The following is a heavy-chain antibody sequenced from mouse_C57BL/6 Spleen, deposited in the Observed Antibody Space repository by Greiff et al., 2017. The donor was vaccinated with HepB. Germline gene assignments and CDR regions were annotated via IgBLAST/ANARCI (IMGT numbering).Heavy chain of an antibody. CDR2: IRNKANNHAT. V-gene: IGHV6-6*01. Sequence: EVKLEESGGGLVQPGGSMKLSCAASGFTFSDAWMDWVRQSPEKGLEWVAEIRNKANNHATYYAESVKGRFTISRDDSKSSVYLQMNSLRAEDTGIYYCTQGLWLRRKYFDVWGTGTTVTVSS. D-gene: IGHD2-2*01. J-gene: IGHJ1*03. CDR1: GFTFSDAW. CDR3: TQGLWLRRKYFDV.